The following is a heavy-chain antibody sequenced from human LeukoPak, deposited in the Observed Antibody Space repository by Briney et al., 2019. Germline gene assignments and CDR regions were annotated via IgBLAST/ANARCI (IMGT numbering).Heavy chain of an antibody. D-gene: IGHD3-16*02. V-gene: IGHV1-24*01. J-gene: IGHJ5*02. Sequence: ASVKVSCKVSGYTLTELSMHWVRQAPGKGLEWMGGFDPEDGETVYAQKFQGRVTMTEDKSTDTAYMELSSLRSEDTAVYYCATGVMRELSPHLWGQGTLVTVSS. CDR2: FDPEDGET. CDR1: GYTLTELS. CDR3: ATGVMRELSPHL.